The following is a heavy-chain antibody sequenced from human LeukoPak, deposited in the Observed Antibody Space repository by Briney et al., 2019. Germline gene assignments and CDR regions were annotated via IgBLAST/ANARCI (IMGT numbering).Heavy chain of an antibody. CDR3: AKDYYGSGVVGYFDY. V-gene: IGHV3-23*01. J-gene: IGHJ4*02. CDR2: ICGSGGGT. D-gene: IGHD3-10*01. CDR1: GFTFRSYV. Sequence: GGSLRLSCAASGFTFRSYVMSWVRQAPGEGVEWVSGICGSGGGTYYADSVRGGFTISRDNSKYPLYLQMNILSADDTAVYYCAKDYYGSGVVGYFDYWGQGTLVTVSS.